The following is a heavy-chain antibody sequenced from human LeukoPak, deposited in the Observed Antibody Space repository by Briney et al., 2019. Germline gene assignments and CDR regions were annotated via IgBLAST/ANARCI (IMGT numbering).Heavy chain of an antibody. J-gene: IGHJ5*02. D-gene: IGHD6-19*01. Sequence: SETLSLTCTVSGGSISSYYWSWIRQPPGKGLEWIGYIYYSGSTNYNPSLKSRVTMSVDTSKNQFSLKLSSVTAADTAVYYCARHLRSGQWLVRGWFDPWGQGTLVTVSS. CDR3: ARHLRSGQWLVRGWFDP. CDR2: IYYSGST. V-gene: IGHV4-59*08. CDR1: GGSISSYY.